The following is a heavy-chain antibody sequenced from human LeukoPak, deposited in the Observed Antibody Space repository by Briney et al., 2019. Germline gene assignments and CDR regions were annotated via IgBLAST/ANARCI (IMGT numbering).Heavy chain of an antibody. D-gene: IGHD3-10*01. CDR3: ASSSSEESYYYYMDV. Sequence: ASVKVSCKASGYTFTSYDINWVRQATGQGLEWMGWMNPNSGNTGYAQKFQGRVTITRNTSISTAYMELSSLRSEDTAVYYCASSSSEESYYYYMDVWGKGTTVTVSS. V-gene: IGHV1-8*03. J-gene: IGHJ6*03. CDR2: MNPNSGNT. CDR1: GYTFTSYD.